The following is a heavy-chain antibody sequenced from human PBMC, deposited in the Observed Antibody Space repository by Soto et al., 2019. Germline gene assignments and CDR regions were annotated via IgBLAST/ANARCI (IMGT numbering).Heavy chain of an antibody. J-gene: IGHJ6*02. CDR1: GYSFTSYG. CDR2: ISPYNGRT. Sequence: QVHLVQSGSDVEKPGASVKVSCKASGYSFTSYGIVWVRQVPGQGPEWRGWISPYNGRTNYAQSVKGRVVITTDISTNTVYVELRSLRSDDSAIYYCGRCRTDSYAMDVWGQGTTVTVSS. D-gene: IGHD5-18*01. CDR3: GRCRTDSYAMDV. V-gene: IGHV1-18*01.